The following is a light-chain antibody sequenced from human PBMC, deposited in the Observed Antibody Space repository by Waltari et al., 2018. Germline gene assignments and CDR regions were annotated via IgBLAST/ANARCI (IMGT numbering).Light chain of an antibody. Sequence: QSVLTQPPSTSGIPGQRVTISCSGSSSTIGTNPVNWYQHLPGTAPKLLIYSNNQRPSGVPGRFSGSKSGTSASLAISGLQSEDEADYYCAAWDDTLNGYVFGTGTKVTVL. CDR2: SNN. J-gene: IGLJ1*01. CDR1: SSTIGTNP. CDR3: AAWDDTLNGYV. V-gene: IGLV1-44*01.